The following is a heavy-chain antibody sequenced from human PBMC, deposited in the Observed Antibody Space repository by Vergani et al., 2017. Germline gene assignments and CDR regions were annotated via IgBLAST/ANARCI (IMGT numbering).Heavy chain of an antibody. V-gene: IGHV3-30*18. CDR2: ISYDGSNK. D-gene: IGHD4-23*01. CDR1: GFSFSSYG. CDR3: AKDLPSGTYGGGWLAP. J-gene: IGHJ5*02. Sequence: QVQLVESGGGVVQPGKSLRLSCAASGFSFSSYGMHWVRQAPGKGLEWVAVISYDGSNKYYADSVKGRFTISRDTSKNTLYLQMNSLRAEDTAVYYCAKDLPSGTYGGGWLAPWGQGTLVTVSS.